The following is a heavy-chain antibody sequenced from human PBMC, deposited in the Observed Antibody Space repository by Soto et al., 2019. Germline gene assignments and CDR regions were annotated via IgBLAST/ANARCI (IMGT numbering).Heavy chain of an antibody. CDR3: AKGQPTVTGGEFDY. CDR2: ISWNSGRI. D-gene: IGHD4-17*01. CDR1: GFTFDDYA. V-gene: IGHV3-9*01. J-gene: IGHJ4*02. Sequence: EVQLVESGGGLVQPDRSLRLSCAASGFTFDDYAMHWVRQAPGKGLEWVSAISWNSGRIAYADSVKGRFTISRDNAKNSLYLQMNSLRAEDTAFYYCAKGQPTVTGGEFDYWGQGTLVTVSS.